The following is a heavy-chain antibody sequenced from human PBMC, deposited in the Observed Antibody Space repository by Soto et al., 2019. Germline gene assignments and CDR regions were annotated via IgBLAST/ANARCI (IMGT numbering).Heavy chain of an antibody. CDR1: GYTFTSYG. V-gene: IGHV1-18*01. CDR3: ARDQGITIFGVVIYYYYGMDV. Sequence: ASVKVSCKASGYTFTSYGISWVRQAPGQGLEWMGWISAYNGNTNYAQKLQGRVTMTTDTSTSTAYMELRSLRSDDTAVYYCARDQGITIFGVVIYYYYGMDVWGQGTTVTVS. J-gene: IGHJ6*02. D-gene: IGHD3-3*01. CDR2: ISAYNGNT.